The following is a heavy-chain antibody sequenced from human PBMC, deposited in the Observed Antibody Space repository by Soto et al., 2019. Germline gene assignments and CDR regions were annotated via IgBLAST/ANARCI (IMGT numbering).Heavy chain of an antibody. D-gene: IGHD3-22*01. V-gene: IGHV1-46*01. CDR1: GYTFTSYY. CDR2: INPSGGST. Sequence: ASVKVSCKASGYTFTSYYMHWVRQAPGQGLEWMGIINPSGGSTSYAQKFQGRVTMTRDTSTSTVYMELSSLRSEDTAVYYCASTPHYYDSSGYYYSWFDPWGQGTLVTVS. CDR3: ASTPHYYDSSGYYYSWFDP. J-gene: IGHJ5*02.